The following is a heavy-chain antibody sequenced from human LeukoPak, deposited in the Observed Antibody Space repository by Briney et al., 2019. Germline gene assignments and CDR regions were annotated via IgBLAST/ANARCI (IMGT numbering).Heavy chain of an antibody. V-gene: IGHV4-30-2*01. J-gene: IGHJ4*02. Sequence: SETLSLTCAVSGGSISSGGYSWSWIRQPPGKGLEWIGYIYHSGSTYYNPSLKSRVTISVDRSKNQFSLKLSSVTAADTAVYYCARSGSGYYRDFDYWGQGTLVTFSS. CDR2: IYHSGST. CDR1: GGSISSGGYS. CDR3: ARSGSGYYRDFDY. D-gene: IGHD3-22*01.